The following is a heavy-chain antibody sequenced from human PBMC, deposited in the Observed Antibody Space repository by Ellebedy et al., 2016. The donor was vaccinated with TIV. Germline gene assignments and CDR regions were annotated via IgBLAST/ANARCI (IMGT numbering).Heavy chain of an antibody. J-gene: IGHJ4*02. Sequence: AASVKVSCKPSGYSFTGSYIHWVRQAPGQGPEWVGWINPDNGVTVYEQKLQGRVTITGDTSISTVYMELSSLRSDDTAIYYCVRDLTNPVTGDYWGQGTLVFVSS. D-gene: IGHD4-11*01. CDR3: VRDLTNPVTGDY. CDR2: INPDNGVT. V-gene: IGHV1-2*02. CDR1: GYSFTGSY.